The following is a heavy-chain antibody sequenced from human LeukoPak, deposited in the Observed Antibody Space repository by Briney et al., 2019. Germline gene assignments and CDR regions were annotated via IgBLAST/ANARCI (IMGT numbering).Heavy chain of an antibody. D-gene: IGHD3-10*01. Sequence: PSETLSLTCTVSGGSISSSSYYWGWIRQPPGKGLEWIGSIYYSGSTYYNPSLKSRVTISVDTSKNQFSLKLSSVTAADTAVYYCARARGSITMVRGARNAFDIWGQGTMVTVSS. J-gene: IGHJ3*02. V-gene: IGHV4-39*07. CDR3: ARARGSITMVRGARNAFDI. CDR1: GGSISSSSYY. CDR2: IYYSGST.